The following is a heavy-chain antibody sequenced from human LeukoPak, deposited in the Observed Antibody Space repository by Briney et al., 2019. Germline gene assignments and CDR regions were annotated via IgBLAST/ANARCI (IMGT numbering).Heavy chain of an antibody. V-gene: IGHV3-74*03. D-gene: IGHD2-2*01. CDR2: INGDGRII. CDR3: VVGIGNY. Sequence: GGSLRLSCAASGFTFSTYWMHWVRHAPGKGLVWVSHINGDGRIITYADSVKGRFTISRDNVKNTVYLQMNSLRAEDTAVYYCVVGIGNYWGQGTLVTVSS. CDR1: GFTFSTYW. J-gene: IGHJ4*02.